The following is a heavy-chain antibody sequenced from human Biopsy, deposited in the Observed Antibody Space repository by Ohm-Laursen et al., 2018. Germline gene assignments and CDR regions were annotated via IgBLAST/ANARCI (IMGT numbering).Heavy chain of an antibody. V-gene: IGHV3-11*01. CDR2: ITNTGRTV. CDR3: ARELGNGMDV. CDR1: GFTFSDYY. Sequence: GSLRLSCTASGFTFSDYYMNWIRQAPGKGPEWVSFITNTGRTVYADSVKGRFTISRDNADNSLHLQMKSLRAEDTAVYYCARELGNGMDVWGQGTTVTVSS. J-gene: IGHJ6*02.